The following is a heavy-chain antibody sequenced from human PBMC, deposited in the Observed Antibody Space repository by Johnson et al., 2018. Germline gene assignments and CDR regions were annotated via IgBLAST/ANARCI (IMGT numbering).Heavy chain of an antibody. CDR2: ISWNSGSI. J-gene: IGHJ6*02. CDR3: AKGIAVAGTLLDYYYGMDV. D-gene: IGHD6-19*01. CDR1: GFTFDDYA. V-gene: IGHV3-9*01. Sequence: VQLVQSGGGLVQPGRSLRLSCAASGFTFDDYAMHWVRQAPGKGLEWVSGISWNSGSIGYADSVSGRFTISRDNAKNALYLQMNSLRAEDTALDYCAKGIAVAGTLLDYYYGMDVWGQGTTVTVSS.